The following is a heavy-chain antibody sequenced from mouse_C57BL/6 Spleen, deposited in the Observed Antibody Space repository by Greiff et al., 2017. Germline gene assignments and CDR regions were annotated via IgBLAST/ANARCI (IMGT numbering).Heavy chain of an antibody. V-gene: IGHV5-17*01. CDR2: ISSGSSTI. Sequence: EVKLEESGGGLVKPGGSLKLSCAASGFTFSDYGMHWVRQAPEKGLEWVAYISSGSSTIYYADTGKGRFTISRDNAKNTLFLQMTSLRSEDTAMYYCARRSITTVVATNYFDYWGQGTTLTVSS. CDR1: GFTFSDYG. D-gene: IGHD1-1*01. J-gene: IGHJ2*01. CDR3: ARRSITTVVATNYFDY.